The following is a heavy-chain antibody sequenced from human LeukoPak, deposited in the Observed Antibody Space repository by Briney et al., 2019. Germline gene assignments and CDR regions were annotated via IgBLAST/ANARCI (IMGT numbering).Heavy chain of an antibody. CDR1: GGSITSYY. CDR2: LYYSGYS. D-gene: IGHD2-21*01. V-gene: IGHV4-59*08. Sequence: ASETLSLTCTVSGGSITSYYWAWLRQPPGKGLEWIGYLYYSGYSNYNPSLKSRVSMSVDTSKNQFSLNLTSVTAADTAVYYCARHSIASDGARLFDYWGRGTLVTVSS. CDR3: ARHSIASDGARLFDY. J-gene: IGHJ4*02.